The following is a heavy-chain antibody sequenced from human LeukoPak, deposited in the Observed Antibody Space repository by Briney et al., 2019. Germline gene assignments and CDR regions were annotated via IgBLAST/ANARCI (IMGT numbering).Heavy chain of an antibody. CDR1: GDSITGHY. D-gene: IGHD3-10*01. J-gene: IGHJ4*02. CDR2: SHYTRGT. Sequence: SETLSLTCTVSGDSITGHYWGWIRQPPGKGLECVGYSHYTRGTAYSPSLKSRATISLDTSKNQFSLTLTSVTAADTAVYYCGRHRYGQGMAYWGQGTLVTVSS. V-gene: IGHV4-59*08. CDR3: GRHRYGQGMAY.